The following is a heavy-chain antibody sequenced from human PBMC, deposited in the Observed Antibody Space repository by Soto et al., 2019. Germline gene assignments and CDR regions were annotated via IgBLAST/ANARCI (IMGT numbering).Heavy chain of an antibody. CDR3: ARDAAAGLNDY. V-gene: IGHV1-18*01. CDR2: ISAYNGNT. Sequence: QVQLVQSGAEVKKPGASVKVSCKASGYTFTSYGISWVRQAPGQGLEWMGWISAYNGNTKYVQKFQGRVTMTTDTSTSTAYIDLRSLRSDDTAVYYCARDAAAGLNDYWGQGTLVTVSS. CDR1: GYTFTSYG. D-gene: IGHD6-13*01. J-gene: IGHJ4*02.